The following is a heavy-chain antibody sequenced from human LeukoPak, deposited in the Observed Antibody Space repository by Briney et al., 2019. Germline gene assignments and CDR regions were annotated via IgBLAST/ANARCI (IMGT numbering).Heavy chain of an antibody. D-gene: IGHD7-27*01. CDR3: TTSNWGAWY. CDR1: GFIFSNYW. J-gene: IGHJ4*02. Sequence: GGSLRLSCAASGFIFSNYWMSWVRQAPGKGLEWVANIKQDGGEKDYVDSVKGRFTISRDNAKNSLYLQMNSLRAEDTAIYYCTTSNWGAWYWGQGTLVTVSS. V-gene: IGHV3-7*01. CDR2: IKQDGGEK.